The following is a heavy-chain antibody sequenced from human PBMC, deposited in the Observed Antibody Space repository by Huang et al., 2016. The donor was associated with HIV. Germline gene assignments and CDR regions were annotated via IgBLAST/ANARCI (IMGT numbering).Heavy chain of an antibody. CDR3: ALDNSGPRGAFDI. Sequence: QVQLQESGPGLVKPSQTLSLTCTVSGGSFSSGGYYWSWIRQPPGKGLGWIGCIDNNGSTYYNPALKSRLTISVDTSKNQFSLKLSSVTAADTAVYYCALDNSGPRGAFDIWGQGTMVTVSS. J-gene: IGHJ3*02. CDR1: GGSFSSGGYY. CDR2: IDNNGST. D-gene: IGHD3-22*01. V-gene: IGHV4-30-4*08.